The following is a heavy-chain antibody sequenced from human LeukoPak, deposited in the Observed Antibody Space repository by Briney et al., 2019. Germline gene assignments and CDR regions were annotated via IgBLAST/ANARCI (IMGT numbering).Heavy chain of an antibody. CDR1: GGSFSGYY. CDR2: INHSGST. Sequence: PSETLSLTCAVYGGSFSGYYWSWIRQPPGKGLEWIGEINHSGSTNCNPSLKSRVTISVDTSKNQFSLKLSSVTAADTAVYYCARVTRRWLQLDYWGQGTLVTVSS. V-gene: IGHV4-34*01. D-gene: IGHD5-24*01. J-gene: IGHJ4*02. CDR3: ARVTRRWLQLDY.